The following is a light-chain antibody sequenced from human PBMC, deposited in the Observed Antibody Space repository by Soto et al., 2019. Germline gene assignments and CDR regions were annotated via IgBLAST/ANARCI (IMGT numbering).Light chain of an antibody. CDR3: QQYYSIPKT. CDR1: QSVLYDSNNKNY. CDR2: WAS. V-gene: IGKV4-1*01. Sequence: DIVMTQSPDSLAVSLGERATINCKSSQSVLYDSNNKNYLAWYQQKPGQPPKLLIYWASTRESGVPDRFSGTGSGTDFTLTISSLQAEGVAVYYCQQYYSIPKTFGQGTKVDIK. J-gene: IGKJ1*01.